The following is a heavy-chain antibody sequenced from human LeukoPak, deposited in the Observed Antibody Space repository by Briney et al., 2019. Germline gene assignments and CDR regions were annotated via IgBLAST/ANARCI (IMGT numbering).Heavy chain of an antibody. V-gene: IGHV4-59*01. J-gene: IGHJ3*02. CDR2: IYYSGST. Sequence: SETLSLTCTVSGGSISSYYWSWIRQPPGKGLEWIGYIYYSGSTNYNPSLKSRVTISVDTSKNQFSLKLSSVTAADTAVYYCARDGSSGPAFDIWGQGTMVTVSS. CDR1: GGSISSYY. CDR3: ARDGSSGPAFDI. D-gene: IGHD6-19*01.